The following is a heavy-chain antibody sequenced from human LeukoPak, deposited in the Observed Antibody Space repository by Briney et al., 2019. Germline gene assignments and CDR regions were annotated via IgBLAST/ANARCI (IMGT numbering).Heavy chain of an antibody. D-gene: IGHD3-22*01. CDR1: GGTFSSYA. V-gene: IGHV1-69*05. CDR2: IIPIFGTA. J-gene: IGHJ1*01. Sequence: ASVKVSCKASGGTFSSYAISWVRQAPGQGLEWMGGIIPIFGTANYAQKFQGRVTITTDESTSTAYMELSSLRSEDTAVYYCAVYYYDSSGYYYLKYFQHWGQGTLVTVSS. CDR3: AVYYYDSSGYYYLKYFQH.